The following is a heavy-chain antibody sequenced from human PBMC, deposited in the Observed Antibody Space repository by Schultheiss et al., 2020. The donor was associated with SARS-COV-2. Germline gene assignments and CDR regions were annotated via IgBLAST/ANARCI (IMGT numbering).Heavy chain of an antibody. CDR1: GYTFTGYY. Sequence: ASVKVSCKASGYTFTGYYMHWVRQATGQGLEWMGWMNPNSGNTGYAQKFQGRVTITADKSTSTAYMELSSLRSEDTAVYYCARDNYDYDRTGSMDVWGKGTTVTVSS. CDR3: ARDNYDYDRTGSMDV. V-gene: IGHV1-8*03. CDR2: MNPNSGNT. D-gene: IGHD3-22*01. J-gene: IGHJ6*03.